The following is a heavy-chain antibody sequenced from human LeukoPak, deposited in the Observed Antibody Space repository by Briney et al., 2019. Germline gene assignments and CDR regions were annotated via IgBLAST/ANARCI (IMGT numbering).Heavy chain of an antibody. CDR1: GFTFSSYA. J-gene: IGHJ3*02. CDR2: ISYDGSNK. D-gene: IGHD2-15*01. V-gene: IGHV3-30-3*01. Sequence: PGGSLRLSCAASGFTFSSYAMHWVRQAPGKGLEWVAVISYDGSNKYYADSVKGRFTISRDNSKNTLYLQMNSLRAEDTAVYYCAREEGIGAFDIWGQGTMVTVSS. CDR3: AREEGIGAFDI.